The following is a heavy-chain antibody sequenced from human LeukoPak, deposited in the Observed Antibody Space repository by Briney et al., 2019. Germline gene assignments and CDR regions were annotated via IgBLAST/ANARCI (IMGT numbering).Heavy chain of an antibody. Sequence: SVKVSCKASGDTFSSHTINWVRQAPGQGLEWIGRIIPFIGVTKYAQKFQARVTITADKSTSTAYMELSSLKSEDTAVYYCARGYCTSTTCYMYNWLDPWGQGTLVTVSS. V-gene: IGHV1-69*02. CDR1: GDTFSSHT. CDR3: ARGYCTSTTCYMYNWLDP. J-gene: IGHJ5*02. CDR2: IIPFIGVT. D-gene: IGHD2-2*02.